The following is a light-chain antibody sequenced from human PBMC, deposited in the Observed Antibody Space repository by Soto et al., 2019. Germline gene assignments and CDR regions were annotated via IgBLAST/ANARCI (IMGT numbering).Light chain of an antibody. CDR2: GAS. CDR3: QQYDNWPWT. Sequence: EIVMTQSPATLSVSPGGRATLSCRASQSISDTLAWYQQKPGQAPRLLIHGASTRAPGFPARFSGSGSGTDFTLTINSLQSEDFAVYYCQQYDNWPWTFGQGTKVDIK. V-gene: IGKV3-15*01. CDR1: QSISDT. J-gene: IGKJ1*01.